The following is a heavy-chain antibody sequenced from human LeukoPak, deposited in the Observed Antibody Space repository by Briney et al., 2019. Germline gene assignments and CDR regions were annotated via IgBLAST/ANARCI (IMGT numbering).Heavy chain of an antibody. CDR1: GFTFSSYG. Sequence: GGSLRLSCAASGFTFSSYGMHWVRQAPGKGLEWVAFIRYDGSNKYYADSVKGRFTISRDNSKNTLYLQMNSLRAEDTAVYYCAKGLGSIAAAENEYFQHWGQGTLVTVSS. V-gene: IGHV3-30*02. D-gene: IGHD6-13*01. CDR3: AKGLGSIAAAENEYFQH. J-gene: IGHJ1*01. CDR2: IRYDGSNK.